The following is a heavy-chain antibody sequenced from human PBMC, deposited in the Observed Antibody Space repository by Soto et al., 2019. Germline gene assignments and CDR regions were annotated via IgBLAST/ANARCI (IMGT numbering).Heavy chain of an antibody. Sequence: GGSLRLSCAASGFTFSSYAMSWVRQAPGKGLEWVSAISGSGGSTYYADSVKGRFTISRDNSKNTLYLQMNSLRAEDTAVYYCAIDSHWRLISPTNHYSGQATQVSGSS. D-gene: IGHD3-9*01. CDR3: AIDSHWRLISPTNHY. J-gene: IGHJ4*02. CDR1: GFTFSSYA. V-gene: IGHV3-23*01. CDR2: ISGSGGST.